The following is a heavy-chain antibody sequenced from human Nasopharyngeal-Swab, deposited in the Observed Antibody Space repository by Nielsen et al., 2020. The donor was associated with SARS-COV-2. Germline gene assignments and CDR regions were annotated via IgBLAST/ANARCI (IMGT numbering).Heavy chain of an antibody. J-gene: IGHJ6*02. V-gene: IGHV7-4-1*02. CDR3: ARDLHSGTKPRFWSGYYGYYYGMDV. Sequence: WVRQAPGQGLEWMGWINTNTGNPTYAQGFTGRFVFSLDTSVSTAYLQISSLKAEDTAVYYCARDLHSGTKPRFWSGYYGYYYGMDVWGQGTTVTVSS. CDR2: INTNTGNP. D-gene: IGHD3-3*01.